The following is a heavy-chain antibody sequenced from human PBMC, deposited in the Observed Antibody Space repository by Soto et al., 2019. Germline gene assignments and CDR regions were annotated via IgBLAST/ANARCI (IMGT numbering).Heavy chain of an antibody. J-gene: IGHJ6*02. D-gene: IGHD2-15*01. CDR2: ISGSGGST. CDR3: AKGGVVVYYYYGMDV. V-gene: IGHV3-23*01. CDR1: GFTFSSYA. Sequence: VSLRLSCAASGFTFSSYAMSWVRQAPGKGLEWVSAISGSGGSTYYADSVKGRFTISRDNSKNTLYLQMNSLRAEDTAVYYCAKGGVVVYYYYGMDVWGQGTTVTVSS.